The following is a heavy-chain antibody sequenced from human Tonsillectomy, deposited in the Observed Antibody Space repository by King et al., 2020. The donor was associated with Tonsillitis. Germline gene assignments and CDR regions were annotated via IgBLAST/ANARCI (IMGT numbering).Heavy chain of an antibody. V-gene: IGHV4-34*01. D-gene: IGHD3-3*01. CDR3: ARGDFGITIFGVVYNWFDP. J-gene: IGHJ5*02. CDR1: GGSFSGYY. Sequence: QVQLQQWGAGLLKPSETLSLTCAVYGGSFSGYYWSWIRQPPGKGLEWIGEINHSGSTNYNPSLKSRVTISVDTSKNQFSLKLSSVTAADTAVYYCARGDFGITIFGVVYNWFDPWGQGTLVTVSS. CDR2: INHSGST.